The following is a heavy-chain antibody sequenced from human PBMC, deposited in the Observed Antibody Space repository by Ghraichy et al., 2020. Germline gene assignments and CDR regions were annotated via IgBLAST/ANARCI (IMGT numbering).Heavy chain of an antibody. D-gene: IGHD3-22*01. CDR3: ARISITMIVWGNAFDI. Sequence: SGPTLVKPTETLTLTCTVSGFSLSNARMGVSWIRQPPGKALEWLAHIFSNDEKSYSTSLKSRLTISKDTSKSQVVLTMTNMDPVDTATYYCARISITMIVWGNAFDIWGQGTMVTVSS. CDR2: IFSNDEK. CDR1: GFSLSNARMG. V-gene: IGHV2-26*01. J-gene: IGHJ3*02.